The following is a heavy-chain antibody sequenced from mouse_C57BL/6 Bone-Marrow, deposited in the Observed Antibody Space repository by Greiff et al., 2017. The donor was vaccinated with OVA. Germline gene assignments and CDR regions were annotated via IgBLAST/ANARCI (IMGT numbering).Heavy chain of an antibody. CDR2: IDPSDSYT. CDR1: GYTFTSYW. Sequence: QVQLQQPGAELVMPGASVKLSCKASGYTFTSYWMHWVKQRPGQGLEWIGEIDPSDSYTNYNQKFKGKSTLTVDKSSSTAYMQLSSLTSEDSAVYYCARGGYYGNSDYYAMDYWGQGTSGTVSS. CDR3: ARGGYYGNSDYYAMDY. J-gene: IGHJ4*01. V-gene: IGHV1-69*01. D-gene: IGHD2-1*01.